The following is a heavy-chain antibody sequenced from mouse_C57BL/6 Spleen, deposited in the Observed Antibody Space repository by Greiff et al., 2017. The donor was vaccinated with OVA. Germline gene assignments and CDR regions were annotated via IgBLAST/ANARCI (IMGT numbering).Heavy chain of an antibody. CDR2: IDPETGGT. V-gene: IGHV1-15*01. CDR3: TRTTVVADPLYYYAMDY. CDR1: GYTFTDYE. J-gene: IGHJ4*01. Sequence: QVQLKESGAELVRPGASVTLSCKASGYTFTDYEMHWVKQTPVHGLEWIGAIDPETGGTAYNQKFKGKAILTADKSSSTAYMELRSLTSEDSAVYYCTRTTVVADPLYYYAMDYWGQGTSVTVSS. D-gene: IGHD1-1*01.